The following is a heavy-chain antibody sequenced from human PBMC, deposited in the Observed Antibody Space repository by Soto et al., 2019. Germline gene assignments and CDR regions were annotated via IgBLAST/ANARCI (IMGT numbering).Heavy chain of an antibody. J-gene: IGHJ4*02. CDR3: ARGPTGTHNFDY. V-gene: IGHV3-30*03. CDR2: ISYDGGNE. Sequence: PGGSLRLSCAASGFTFSSYGMHWVRQAPGKGLEWVAVISYDGGNEYSANSVKGRFTISRDNSKNTLYLQMNSLSPEDTAVYYCARGPTGTHNFDYWGQGTLVTVSS. D-gene: IGHD3-10*01. CDR1: GFTFSSYG.